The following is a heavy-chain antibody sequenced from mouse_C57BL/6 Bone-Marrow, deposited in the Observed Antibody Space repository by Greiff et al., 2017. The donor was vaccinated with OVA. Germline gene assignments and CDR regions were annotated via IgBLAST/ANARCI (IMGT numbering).Heavy chain of an antibody. CDR3: ARDEGYYYGSRGDY. D-gene: IGHD1-1*01. J-gene: IGHJ2*01. CDR2: ISDGGSYS. Sequence: EVKLVESGGGLVKPGGSLKLSCAASGFTFSSYAMSWVRQTPEKRLEWVATISDGGSYSYYPDNVKGRFTISRDNAKNNLYLQMSHLKSEDTAMYYCARDEGYYYGSRGDYWGQGTTLTVSS. CDR1: GFTFSSYA. V-gene: IGHV5-4*01.